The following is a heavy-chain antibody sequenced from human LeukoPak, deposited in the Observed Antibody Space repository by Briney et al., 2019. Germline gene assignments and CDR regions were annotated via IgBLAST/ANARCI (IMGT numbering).Heavy chain of an antibody. J-gene: IGHJ6*03. D-gene: IGHD6-13*01. CDR1: GGSISSSSYY. CDR2: IYYSGST. Sequence: SETLSLTCTVSGGSISSSSYYWGWIRQPPGKGLEWIGSIYYSGSTYYNPFLKSRVTISVDTSKNQFSLKLSSVTAADTAVYYCARHWDSRSRYYYYMDVWGKGTTVTVSS. V-gene: IGHV4-39*01. CDR3: ARHWDSRSRYYYYMDV.